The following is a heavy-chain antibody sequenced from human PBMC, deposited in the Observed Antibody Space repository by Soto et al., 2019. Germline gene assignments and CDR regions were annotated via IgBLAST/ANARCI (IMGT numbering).Heavy chain of an antibody. J-gene: IGHJ3*02. CDR3: ENDRDSVTAWPYAFDI. CDR2: IIPIFGTA. Sequence: QVQLVQSGAEVKKPGSSVKVSCKASGGTFSSYAISWVRQAPGQGLEWMGGIIPIFGTANYAQKFQGRVTITADESTSTAYMELSSLRSEDTAVYYCENDRDSVTAWPYAFDIWGQGTMVTVSS. D-gene: IGHD2-21*02. V-gene: IGHV1-69*01. CDR1: GGTFSSYA.